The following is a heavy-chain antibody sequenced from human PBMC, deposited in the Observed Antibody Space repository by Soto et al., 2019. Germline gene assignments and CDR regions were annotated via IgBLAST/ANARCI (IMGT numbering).Heavy chain of an antibody. CDR3: ARIPYTSASFDY. J-gene: IGHJ4*02. D-gene: IGHD3-16*01. Sequence: NPSETLSLTCTVSGFPVSSTFWSWVRQSPGKGLEWIGYVYNSGNTIYSPSLKSRVTIPVDPSKNQFSLRLRSVTAADTAVYYCARIPYTSASFDYWGQGNLVTVSS. CDR2: VYNSGNT. CDR1: GFPVSSTF. V-gene: IGHV4-59*02.